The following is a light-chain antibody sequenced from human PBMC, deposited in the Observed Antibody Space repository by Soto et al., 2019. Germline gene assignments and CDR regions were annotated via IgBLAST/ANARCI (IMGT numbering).Light chain of an antibody. CDR2: AAS. CDR3: QQSLGTMYT. CDR1: QSIDNY. V-gene: IGKV1-39*01. J-gene: IGKJ2*01. Sequence: DIQMTQSPSFLSASVGDRVTITCRASQSIDNYLNWYQQKPGEAPRLLIYAASSLQIGVSSRFRGSGSGTDFTLTISSLQPEDFATYYCQQSLGTMYTFGQGTKVDIK.